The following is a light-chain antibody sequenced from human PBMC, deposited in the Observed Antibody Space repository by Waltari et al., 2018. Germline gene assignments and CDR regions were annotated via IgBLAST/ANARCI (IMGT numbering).Light chain of an antibody. V-gene: IGKV3-11*01. CDR2: DAS. CDR3: HQRSARYT. CDR1: QNVTTY. J-gene: IGKJ5*01. Sequence: DIVLTQSPATLSLSPGERATLSCRASQNVTTYLAWYQQKPGQAPRLLIYDASNRATGIPARFSGSGSGTYFSLTISTLEPEDFAIYYWHQRSARYTFGQGTRLEIK.